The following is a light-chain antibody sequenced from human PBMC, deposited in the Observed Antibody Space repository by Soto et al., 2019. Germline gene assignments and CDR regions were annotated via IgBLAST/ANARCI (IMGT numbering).Light chain of an antibody. CDR1: QSVSSN. CDR3: QQYNNWPPGT. J-gene: IGKJ1*01. Sequence: MTQSPATLSVSPGERATLSCRASQSVSSNLAWYQQKPGQAPRLLIYGASTRATGIPARFSGSGSGTEFTLTISSLQSEDFAVYYCQQYNNWPPGTFGQGTKVDI. V-gene: IGKV3-15*01. CDR2: GAS.